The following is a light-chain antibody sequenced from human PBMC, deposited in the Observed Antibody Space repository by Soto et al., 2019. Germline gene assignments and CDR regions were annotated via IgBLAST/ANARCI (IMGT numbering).Light chain of an antibody. J-gene: IGKJ2*01. V-gene: IGKV1-39*01. CDR2: AAY. CDR3: QQRDSTPYT. CDR1: QSISTF. Sequence: DIQMTQSPSSLSASVGDRVTINCRASQSISTFLNWYQQKPGQAPKVLISAAYTLQSGVPSRFSGRASGTDFTLTISSLQPEDFATYYCQQRDSTPYTFGQGT.